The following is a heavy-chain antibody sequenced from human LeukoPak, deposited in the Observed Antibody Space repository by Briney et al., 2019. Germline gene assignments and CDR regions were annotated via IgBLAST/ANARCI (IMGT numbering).Heavy chain of an antibody. J-gene: IGHJ4*02. CDR1: GYTFTSYG. CDR3: ARDAHTLAAAGPASGY. V-gene: IGHV1-18*01. CDR2: ISAYNGNT. Sequence: GASVKVSCKASGYTFTSYGISWVRQAPGQGLERMGWISAYNGNTNYAQKLQGRVTMTTDTSTSTAYMELRSLRSDDTAVYYCARDAHTLAAAGPASGYWGQGTLVTVSS. D-gene: IGHD6-13*01.